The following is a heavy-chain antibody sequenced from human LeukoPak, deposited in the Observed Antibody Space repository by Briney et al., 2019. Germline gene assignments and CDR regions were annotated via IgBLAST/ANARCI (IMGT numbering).Heavy chain of an antibody. CDR2: IYHSGTT. V-gene: IGHV4-59*01. J-gene: IGHJ4*02. D-gene: IGHD6-13*01. CDR1: GGSISSYY. CDR3: ARATAGIDN. Sequence: PSETLSLTCTVSGGSISSYYWSWIRQPPGKGLEWIGFIYHSGTTCYNPSLKSRVSISIDTSKNQFSLRLNSVTAADTAVYYCARATAGIDNWGQGTLVTVSS.